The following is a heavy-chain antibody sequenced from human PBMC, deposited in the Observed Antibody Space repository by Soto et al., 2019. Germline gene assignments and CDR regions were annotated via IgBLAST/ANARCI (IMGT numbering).Heavy chain of an antibody. CDR1: GFTFSTYS. Sequence: GGSLRLSCEASGFTFSTYSMHWVRRAPGKGLEWLALIWFDGSKNSHAESVRGRFTISRDNSKNTLYLQMNSLRAEDTAVYYCARDHLPMAGYDAFDVWGQGTMVTVSS. J-gene: IGHJ3*01. CDR3: ARDHLPMAGYDAFDV. D-gene: IGHD6-19*01. V-gene: IGHV3-33*01. CDR2: IWFDGSKN.